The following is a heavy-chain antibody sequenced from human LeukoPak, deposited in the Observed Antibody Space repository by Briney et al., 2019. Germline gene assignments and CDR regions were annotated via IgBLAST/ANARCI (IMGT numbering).Heavy chain of an antibody. D-gene: IGHD3-10*01. CDR3: TRAPLRSATDH. V-gene: IGHV4-59*08. Sequence: SETLSLTCTVSGDSISSYYYTWIRQPPGKGLEWIGYVSHSGSTNYNPSLKSRVAMSLDTSKNQFSLKLGSVTAADTAVYYCTRAPLRSATDHWGQGSLVTVSS. J-gene: IGHJ4*02. CDR2: VSHSGST. CDR1: GDSISSYY.